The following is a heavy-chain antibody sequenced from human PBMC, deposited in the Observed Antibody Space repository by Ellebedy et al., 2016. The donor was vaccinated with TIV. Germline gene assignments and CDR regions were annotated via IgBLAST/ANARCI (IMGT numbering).Heavy chain of an antibody. CDR2: VWFDGSNK. J-gene: IGHJ6*02. V-gene: IGHV3-33*01. Sequence: GESLKISXAASGFTFSSYGMHWVRQAPGKGLEWVAVVWFDGSNKYYADSVKGRFTISRDNSKNTLYLQMNSLTAGDTAVYYCARDKGTDFYYNGMDVWGQGTTVTVSS. CDR3: ARDKGTDFYYNGMDV. CDR1: GFTFSSYG. D-gene: IGHD3-10*01.